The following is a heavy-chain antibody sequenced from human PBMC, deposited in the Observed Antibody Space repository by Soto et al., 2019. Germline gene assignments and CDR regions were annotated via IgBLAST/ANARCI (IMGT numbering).Heavy chain of an antibody. V-gene: IGHV4-30-2*01. CDR2: IYHSGSP. J-gene: IGHJ5*02. CDR3: ARVPSP. Sequence: SETLSLTWAVSGGSISSRGYSWSWIRQPPGKGLEWIGYIYHSGSPYYNPSLKSRVTISVDRSKNQFSLKLSSVTAADTAVYYCARVPSPWGQGTLVTAPQ. CDR1: GGSISSRGYS.